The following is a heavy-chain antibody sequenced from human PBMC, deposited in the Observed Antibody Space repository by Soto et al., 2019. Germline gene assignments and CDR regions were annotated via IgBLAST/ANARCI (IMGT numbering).Heavy chain of an antibody. Sequence: PGGSLRLSCAASGFTFSDSAMHWVRQASGKGLEWIGRIRSKANSYATAYAASVKGRFTISRDDSKNTAYLQMNSLKTEDTAVYYCTRRKSLTPARYCTSTSCDDYWGQGTLVTVSS. CDR3: TRRKSLTPARYCTSTSCDDY. D-gene: IGHD2-2*01. J-gene: IGHJ4*02. CDR1: GFTFSDSA. CDR2: IRSKANSYAT. V-gene: IGHV3-73*01.